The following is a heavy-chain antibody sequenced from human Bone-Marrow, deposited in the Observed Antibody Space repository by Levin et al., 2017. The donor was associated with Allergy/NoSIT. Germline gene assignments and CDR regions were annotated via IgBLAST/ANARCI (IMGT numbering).Heavy chain of an antibody. CDR1: GFTVSSNY. V-gene: IGHV3-66*04. CDR2: IYSGGST. CDR3: ARQTTTATRFDP. D-gene: IGHD1-1*01. Sequence: QAGESLKISCAASGFTVSSNYMSWVRQAPGKGLEWVSVIYSGGSTYYADSVKGRFTISRDNSKNTLYLQMNSLRAEDTAVYYCARQTTTATRFDPWGQGTLVTVSS. J-gene: IGHJ5*02.